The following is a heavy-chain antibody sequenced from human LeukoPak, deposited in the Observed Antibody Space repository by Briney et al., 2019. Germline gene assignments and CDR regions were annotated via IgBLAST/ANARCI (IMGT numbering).Heavy chain of an antibody. CDR1: GGSFSGYY. V-gene: IGHV4-34*01. D-gene: IGHD3-10*01. CDR2: INHSGST. CDR3: ARGRYYGSGSYPTPPGY. J-gene: IGHJ4*02. Sequence: SETLSLTCAVYGGSFSGYYWSWLRQPPGKGLEWIGEINHSGSTNYNPSLKSRVTISVDTSKNQFSLKLSSVTAADTAVYYCARGRYYGSGSYPTPPGYWGQGTLVTVSS.